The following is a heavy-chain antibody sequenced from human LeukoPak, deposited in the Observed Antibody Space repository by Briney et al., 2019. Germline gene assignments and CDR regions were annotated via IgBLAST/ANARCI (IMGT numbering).Heavy chain of an antibody. V-gene: IGHV1-18*01. Sequence: ASVTVSFKASGYTFTNYGISWVRPAPGQRLEWMGWISAYNGNTNYAQKLQGRVTITTDTSTSTAYMELRSLRSDDTAVYYCARVFGELFEGPGYWGQGTLVTVSS. D-gene: IGHD3-10*01. CDR2: ISAYNGNT. CDR1: GYTFTNYG. J-gene: IGHJ4*02. CDR3: ARVFGELFEGPGY.